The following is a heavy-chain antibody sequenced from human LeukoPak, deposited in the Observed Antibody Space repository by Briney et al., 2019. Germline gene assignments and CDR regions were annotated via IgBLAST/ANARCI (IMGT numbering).Heavy chain of an antibody. CDR1: GGTFSSYA. CDR2: IIPVFGTA. CDR3: AGIPVFGVVLHQEPV. D-gene: IGHD3-3*01. V-gene: IGHV1-69*01. Sequence: SVKVSCKASGGTFSSYAISWVRQAPGQGLEWMGGIIPVFGTAIYAQKFQGRVTITADESTSTAYMELSTLRSEDTAVYFCAGIPVFGVVLHQEPVWGKGTTVTVSS. J-gene: IGHJ6*04.